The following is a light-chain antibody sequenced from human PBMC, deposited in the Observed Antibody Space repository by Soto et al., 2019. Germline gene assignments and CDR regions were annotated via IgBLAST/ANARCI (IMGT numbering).Light chain of an antibody. J-gene: IGKJ3*01. CDR1: QSVLYTPNNKNH. Sequence: DIVMTQSPDSLAVSLGERATINCKSSQSVLYTPNNKNHLAWYQQKPGQPPKLLIYWASTRESGVPDRFSGSGSGTDFTLTISSLQAEDVAVYYCQQYYSTPPTFGPGTKVYIK. V-gene: IGKV4-1*01. CDR2: WAS. CDR3: QQYYSTPPT.